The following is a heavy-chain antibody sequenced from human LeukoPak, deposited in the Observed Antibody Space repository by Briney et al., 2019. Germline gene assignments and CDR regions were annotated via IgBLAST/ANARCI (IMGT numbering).Heavy chain of an antibody. CDR2: ISSSGSTI. D-gene: IGHD6-13*01. CDR1: GFTFSSYE. Sequence: GGSLRLSCAASGFTFSSYEMNWVRQAPGKCLDSVSYISSSGSTIYYADSVKGRFTISRDNAKNSLYLQMNSLRAEDTAVYYCARRTDSSSWYIWGYWGQGTLVTVSS. J-gene: IGHJ4*02. V-gene: IGHV3-48*03. CDR3: ARRTDSSSWYIWGY.